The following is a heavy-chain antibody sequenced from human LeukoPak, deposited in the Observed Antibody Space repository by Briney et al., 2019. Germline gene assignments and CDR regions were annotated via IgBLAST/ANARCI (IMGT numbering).Heavy chain of an antibody. D-gene: IGHD6-13*01. CDR3: ARASGRYSSSWYLPQH. CDR2: ISAYNGNT. V-gene: IGHV1-18*01. CDR1: GYTFTSYG. J-gene: IGHJ1*01. Sequence: ASVKVSCKASGYTFTSYGISWVRQAPGQGLEWMGWISAYNGNTNYAQKLQGRVTMTTDTSTSTAYMELRSLRSDDTAVYYCARASGRYSSSWYLPQHWGRGTLVTVSS.